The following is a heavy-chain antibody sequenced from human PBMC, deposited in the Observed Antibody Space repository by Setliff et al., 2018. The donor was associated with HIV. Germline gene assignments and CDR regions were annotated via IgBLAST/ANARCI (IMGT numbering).Heavy chain of an antibody. D-gene: IGHD5-18*01. CDR3: SNWNTTIDEYA. CDR2: ITPSGAT. V-gene: IGHV4-34*01. Sequence: KPSETLSLTCAVYGGSVSGHYWGWFRQPPGKGLEWIGEITPSGATNYLPSLKSRVTMSLDTSKNQFSLKMTSVTAADTALYYCSNWNTTIDEYAWGQGTLVTSPQ. J-gene: IGHJ5*02. CDR1: GGSVSGHY.